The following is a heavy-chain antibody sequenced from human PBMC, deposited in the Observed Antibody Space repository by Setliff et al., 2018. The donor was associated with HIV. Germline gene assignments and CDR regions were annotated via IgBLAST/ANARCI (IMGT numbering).Heavy chain of an antibody. J-gene: IGHJ1*01. CDR3: ARGGYSYGFGRHRAYFQY. D-gene: IGHD5-18*01. CDR1: GGSFSAYY. V-gene: IGHV4-34*01. CDR2: INHSGGT. Sequence: PSETLSLTCAVYGGSFSAYYWSWIRQTPGKGLEWIGEINHSGGTNYNPSLKSRVTMSVGTSKNQFSLKLSSVTAADTAVLYCARGGYSYGFGRHRAYFQYWGQGTQVTVSS.